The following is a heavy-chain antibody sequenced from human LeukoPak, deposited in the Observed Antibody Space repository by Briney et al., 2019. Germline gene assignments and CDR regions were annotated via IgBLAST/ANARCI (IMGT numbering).Heavy chain of an antibody. CDR3: ARESRVVVPAAIDY. CDR1: GGSISSGGYY. CDR2: IYYSGST. Sequence: SQTLSLTCTVSGGSISSGGYYWNWIRQHPGKGPEWIGYIYYSGSTYYNPSLKSRVTISVDTSKNQFSLKLSSVTAADTAVYYCARESRVVVPAAIDYWGQGTLVTVSS. D-gene: IGHD2-2*01. V-gene: IGHV4-31*03. J-gene: IGHJ4*02.